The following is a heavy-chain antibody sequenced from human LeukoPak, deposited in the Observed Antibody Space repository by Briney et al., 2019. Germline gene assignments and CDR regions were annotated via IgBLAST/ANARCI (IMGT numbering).Heavy chain of an antibody. J-gene: IGHJ4*02. CDR2: IYYSGST. CDR3: ARDRVGSYHKGGVYFDY. CDR1: GGSVSSGSYY. V-gene: IGHV4-61*01. D-gene: IGHD1-26*01. Sequence: PSETLSLTCTVSGGSVSSGSYYWSWIRQPPGKGLEWIGYIYYSGSTNYNPSLKSRVTISVDTSKNQFSLKLSSVTAADTAVYYRARDRVGSYHKGGVYFDYWGQGTLVTVSS.